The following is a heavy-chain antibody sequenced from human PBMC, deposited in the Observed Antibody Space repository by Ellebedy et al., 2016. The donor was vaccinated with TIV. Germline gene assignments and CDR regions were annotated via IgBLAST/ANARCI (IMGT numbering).Heavy chain of an antibody. J-gene: IGHJ6*02. V-gene: IGHV1-2*02. D-gene: IGHD1-26*01. CDR2: INPNSGGT. CDR3: ASSHHGGIVGALNYGMDV. CDR1: GYTFTGYY. Sequence: AASVKVSCKASGYTFTGYYMHWVRQAPGQGLEWMGWINPNSGGTNYAQKFQGRVTMTRDTSISTAYMELSSLRSEDTAVYYCASSHHGGIVGALNYGMDVWGQGTTVTVSS.